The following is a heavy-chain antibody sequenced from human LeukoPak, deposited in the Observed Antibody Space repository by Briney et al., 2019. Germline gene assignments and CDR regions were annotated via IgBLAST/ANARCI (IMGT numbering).Heavy chain of an antibody. J-gene: IGHJ4*02. V-gene: IGHV3-30-3*01. D-gene: IGHD1-26*01. CDR1: GFTFSSYA. Sequence: GGSLRLSCAASGFTFSSYAMHWVRQAPGKGLEWVAVISYDGSNKYYADPVKGRFTISRDNSKNTLYLQMNSLRAEDTAVYYCAREGGGYFDYWGQGTLVTVSS. CDR2: ISYDGSNK. CDR3: AREGGGYFDY.